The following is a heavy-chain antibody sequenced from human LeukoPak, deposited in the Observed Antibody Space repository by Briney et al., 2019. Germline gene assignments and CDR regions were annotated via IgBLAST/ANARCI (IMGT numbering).Heavy chain of an antibody. CDR3: ATYYYGSGSYSFDY. V-gene: IGHV3-21*01. J-gene: IGHJ4*02. D-gene: IGHD3-10*01. CDR1: GFTFSSYS. Sequence: GGSLRLSCAASGFTFSSYSMNWVRQAPGKGLEWVSSISSSSSYIHYADSVKGRFTISRDNTKNSLYLQMNSLRAEDTAVYYCATYYYGSGSYSFDYWGQGTLVTVSS. CDR2: ISSSSSYI.